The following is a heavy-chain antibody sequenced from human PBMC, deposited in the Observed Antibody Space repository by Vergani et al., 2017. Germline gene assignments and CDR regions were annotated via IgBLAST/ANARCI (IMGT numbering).Heavy chain of an antibody. V-gene: IGHV3-74*01. CDR3: VRARCSGPCFMSNWFHP. CDR1: GFSFSGYW. Sequence: EVQLVESGGGLIHPGGSLRLSCEGSGFSFSGYWMHWVRQSPEKGLVWVSRIKSDGSITNYADSVKGRFTISRDNAKNTLYLEMNSLRGDDTAIYYCVRARCSGPCFMSNWFHPWGQGTLVTLSS. CDR2: IKSDGSIT. D-gene: IGHD2-15*01. J-gene: IGHJ5*02.